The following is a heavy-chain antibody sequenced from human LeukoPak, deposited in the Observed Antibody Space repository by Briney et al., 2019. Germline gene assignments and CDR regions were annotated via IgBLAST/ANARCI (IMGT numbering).Heavy chain of an antibody. D-gene: IGHD5-12*01. CDR1: GYTFTSYY. J-gene: IGHJ4*02. CDR3: ARDPSGYDSYFDY. CDR2: INPNSGGT. Sequence: GASVKVSCKASGYTFTSYYMHWVRQAPGQGLEWMGWINPNSGGTNYAQKFQGRVTMTRDTSISTAYMELSRLRSDDTAVYYCARDPSGYDSYFDYWGQGTLVTVSS. V-gene: IGHV1-2*02.